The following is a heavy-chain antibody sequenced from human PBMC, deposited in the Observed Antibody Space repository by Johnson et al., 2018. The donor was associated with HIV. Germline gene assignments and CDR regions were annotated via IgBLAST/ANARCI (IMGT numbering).Heavy chain of an antibody. CDR2: IKQDGSET. CDR3: AKDNLRRTRGGDAFDI. V-gene: IGHV3-7*04. CDR1: GFSVSGNY. D-gene: IGHD2-15*01. Sequence: VQLVESGGGLIQPGGSLRVSCAASGFSVSGNYMSWVRQAPGKGLEWVANIKQDGSETYSVDSVKGGFNISRDNAKNSLYLQMNSRRADDTAVDYCAKDNLRRTRGGDAFDIWGQGTRVTVSS. J-gene: IGHJ3*02.